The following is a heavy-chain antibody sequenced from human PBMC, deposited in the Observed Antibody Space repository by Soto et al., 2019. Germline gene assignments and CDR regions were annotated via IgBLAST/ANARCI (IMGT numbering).Heavy chain of an antibody. CDR2: IIPIFGTA. V-gene: IGHV1-69*13. Sequence: ASVKVSCKASGGTFSSYAISWVRQAPGQGLEWMGGIIPIFGTANYAQKFQGRVTITADESTSTAYMELSSLRSEDTAVYYCARSPRYYDFWSAQAYNWFDPWGQGTLVTVSS. D-gene: IGHD3-3*01. CDR1: GGTFSSYA. J-gene: IGHJ5*02. CDR3: ARSPRYYDFWSAQAYNWFDP.